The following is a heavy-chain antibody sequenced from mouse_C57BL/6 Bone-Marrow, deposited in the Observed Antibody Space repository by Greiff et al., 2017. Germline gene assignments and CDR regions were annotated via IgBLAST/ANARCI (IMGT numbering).Heavy chain of an antibody. D-gene: IGHD1-1*01. Sequence: EVQRVESGGDLVKPGGSLKLSCAASGFTFSSYGMSWVRQTPDKRLEWVATISSGGSYTYYPDSVKGRFTISRDNAKNTLYLQMSSLKSEDTAMYYCESNYYGSSYDYWGQGTTLTVSS. CDR1: GFTFSSYG. CDR3: ESNYYGSSYDY. CDR2: ISSGGSYT. J-gene: IGHJ2*01. V-gene: IGHV5-6*01.